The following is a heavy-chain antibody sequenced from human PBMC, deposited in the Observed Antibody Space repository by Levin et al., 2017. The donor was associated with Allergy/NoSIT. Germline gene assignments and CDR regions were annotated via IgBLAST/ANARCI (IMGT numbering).Heavy chain of an antibody. J-gene: IGHJ4*02. V-gene: IGHV1-58*01. CDR3: AADRSSWTGFDY. D-gene: IGHD6-13*01. CDR1: GFTFTSSA. Sequence: AASVKVSCKASGFTFTSSAVQWVRQARGQRLEWIGWIVVGSGNTNYAQKFQERVTITRDMSTSTAYMELSSLRSEDTAVYYCAADRSSWTGFDYWGQGTLVTVSS. CDR2: IVVGSGNT.